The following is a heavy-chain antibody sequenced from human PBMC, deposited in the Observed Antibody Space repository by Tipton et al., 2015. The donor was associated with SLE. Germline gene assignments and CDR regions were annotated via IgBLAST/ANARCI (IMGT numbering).Heavy chain of an antibody. CDR1: GFIVSSDY. CDR3: ARQYLPGSGPSFDS. D-gene: IGHD2-8*01. J-gene: IGHJ4*02. CDR2: IYRGGKK. Sequence: SLRLSCAASGFIVSSDYMSWVRQAPGKGLEWVSIIYRGGKKFYADSVKGRFTISRDHFKNTLYLQLSSLRVEDTAVYYCARQYLPGSGPSFDSWGQGTPVTVSS. V-gene: IGHV3-66*04.